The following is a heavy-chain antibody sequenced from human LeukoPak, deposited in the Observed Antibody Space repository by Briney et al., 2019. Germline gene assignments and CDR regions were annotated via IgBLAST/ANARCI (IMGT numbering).Heavy chain of an antibody. CDR3: ASGPKRITPFDY. D-gene: IGHD2-15*01. J-gene: IGHJ4*02. V-gene: IGHV3-66*01. CDR1: GFTVSSNY. CDR2: IYSGGST. Sequence: AGGSLRLSCAASGFTVSSNYMSWVSQAPGKGLEWVSVIYSGGSTYYADSVKGRFTISRDNSKNTLYLQMNSLRAEDTAVYYCASGPKRITPFDYWGQGTLVTVSS.